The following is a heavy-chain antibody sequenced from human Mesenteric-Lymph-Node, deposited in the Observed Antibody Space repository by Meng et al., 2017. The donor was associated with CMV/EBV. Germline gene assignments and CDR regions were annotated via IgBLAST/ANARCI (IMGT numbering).Heavy chain of an antibody. CDR1: EFTFSSYW. V-gene: IGHV3-74*01. CDR2: INSDGSNT. CDR3: ARGGQDGYHFDY. D-gene: IGHD5-24*01. J-gene: IGHJ4*02. Sequence: GESLKISCAGSEFTFSSYWMHWVRQAPGKGLVWVSRINSDGSNTDYADSVKGRFTISRDNAKNSLYLQMNSLRAEDTAVYYCARGGQDGYHFDYWGQGTLVTVSS.